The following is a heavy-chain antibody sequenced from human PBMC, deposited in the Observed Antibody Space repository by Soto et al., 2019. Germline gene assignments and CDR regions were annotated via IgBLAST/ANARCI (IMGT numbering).Heavy chain of an antibody. CDR2: MNPNSGNT. CDR3: ASADYYDRSGYLLPCGY. J-gene: IGHJ4*02. D-gene: IGHD3-22*01. V-gene: IGHV1-8*01. CDR1: GYTFTSYD. Sequence: QVQLVQSGAEVKKPGASVKVSCKASGYTFTSYDINWVRQATGQGLEWMGWMNPNSGNTGYAQKFQGRVTMTRNTSISTAYMEMSSMRSEDTAVSYCASADYYDRSGYLLPCGYWGQGTLVTVSS.